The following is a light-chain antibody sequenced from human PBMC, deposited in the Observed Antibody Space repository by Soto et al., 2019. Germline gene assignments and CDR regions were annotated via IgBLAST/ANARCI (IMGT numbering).Light chain of an antibody. CDR2: KAS. J-gene: IGKJ1*01. CDR3: QTYESAHRT. Sequence: DIQMTQSPSTLSASVGDRVTITCRASQTIDSWLAWYQQRPGKPPNLLIYKASTLASGVPSRFSGSGSGTEFTLTINSLQHEDVATYYCQTYESAHRTFGQGTKVDI. CDR1: QTIDSW. V-gene: IGKV1-5*03.